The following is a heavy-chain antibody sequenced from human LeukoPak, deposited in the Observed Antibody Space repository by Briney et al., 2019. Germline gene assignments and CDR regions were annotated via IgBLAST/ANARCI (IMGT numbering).Heavy chain of an antibody. CDR1: GYTFTGYY. Sequence: ASVKVSCKASGYTFTGYYMHWVRQAPGQGLEWMGRINPNSGGTNYAQKFQGRVTKTRDTSISTACMELSRLRSDDTAVYYCARGSIVGATRYNWFDPWGQGTLVTVSS. CDR3: ARGSIVGATRYNWFDP. D-gene: IGHD1-26*01. V-gene: IGHV1-2*06. CDR2: INPNSGGT. J-gene: IGHJ5*02.